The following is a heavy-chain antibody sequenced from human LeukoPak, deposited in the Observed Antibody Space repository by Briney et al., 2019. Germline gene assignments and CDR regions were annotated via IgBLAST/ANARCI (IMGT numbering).Heavy chain of an antibody. CDR1: GYSFTSYW. CDR2: IYPGDSDT. D-gene: IGHD4-17*01. Sequence: GESLKISCKGSGYSFTSYWIGWVRQMPGKGLEWMGIIYPGDSDTRYSPSFQGQVTISADKSISTAYLRWSSLKASDTAMYYCARQGPDYEKGRGLGAFDIWGQGTMVTVSS. V-gene: IGHV5-51*01. CDR3: ARQGPDYEKGRGLGAFDI. J-gene: IGHJ3*02.